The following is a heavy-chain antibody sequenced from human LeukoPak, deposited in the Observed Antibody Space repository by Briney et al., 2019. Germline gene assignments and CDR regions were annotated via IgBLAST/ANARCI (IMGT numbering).Heavy chain of an antibody. CDR3: ARAEGLHYDSSGYYSNYMDV. CDR1: GFTFSSYS. CDR2: ISSSSSYI. V-gene: IGHV3-21*01. D-gene: IGHD3-22*01. J-gene: IGHJ6*03. Sequence: PGGSLRLSCAASGFTFSSYSMNWVRQAPGKGLEWVSSISSSSSYIYHADSVKGRFTISRDNAKNSLYLQMNSLRAEDTAVYYCARAEGLHYDSSGYYSNYMDVWGKGTTVTVSS.